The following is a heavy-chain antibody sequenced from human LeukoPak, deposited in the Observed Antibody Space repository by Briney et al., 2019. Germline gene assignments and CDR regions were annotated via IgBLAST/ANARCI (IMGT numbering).Heavy chain of an antibody. V-gene: IGHV3-53*01. CDR2: IYSGGST. D-gene: IGHD5-18*01. CDR1: GFTVSSNY. CDR3: ARGGYSYGSNRDY. Sequence: GGSLRLSCAASGFTVSSNYMSWVHQAPGKGLEWVSVIYSGGSTYYADSVKGRFTISRDNSKNTLYLQMNSLRAEDTAVYYCARGGYSYGSNRDYWGQGTLVTVSS. J-gene: IGHJ4*02.